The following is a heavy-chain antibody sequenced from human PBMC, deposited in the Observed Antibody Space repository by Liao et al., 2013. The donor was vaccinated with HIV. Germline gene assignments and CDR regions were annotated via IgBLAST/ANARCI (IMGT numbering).Heavy chain of an antibody. CDR1: GGSMRSYY. Sequence: QVQLQESGPGLVKPSETLSLTCTVSGGSMRSYYWGWIRKPPGKGLEWIGYIYYSGNTNYNPSLKSRITISLDTSKNQFSLKLSSVTAADTAVYYCARGISSGWTPYLDYWGQGTLVTVSS. CDR3: ARGISSGWTPYLDY. CDR2: IYYSGNT. D-gene: IGHD6-19*01. J-gene: IGHJ4*02. V-gene: IGHV4-59*01.